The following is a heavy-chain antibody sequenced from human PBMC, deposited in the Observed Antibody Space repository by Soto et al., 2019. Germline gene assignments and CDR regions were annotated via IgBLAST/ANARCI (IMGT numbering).Heavy chain of an antibody. CDR3: ARELYYYYGMDV. J-gene: IGHJ6*02. Sequence: YWSWIRQHLGKGLEWIGYIYYSGSTYYNPSLKSRVTISVDTSKNQFSLKLSSVTAADTAVYYCARELYYYYGMDVWGQGTTVTVSS. V-gene: IGHV4-31*02. CDR2: IYYSGST. CDR1: Y.